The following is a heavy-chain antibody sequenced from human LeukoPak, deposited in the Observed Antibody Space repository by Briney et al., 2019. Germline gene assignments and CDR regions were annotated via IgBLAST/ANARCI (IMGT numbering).Heavy chain of an antibody. CDR3: ARHGGSFGYFDY. CDR2: VYYSGTT. D-gene: IGHD1-26*01. J-gene: IGHJ4*02. CDR1: GGSISTYY. V-gene: IGHV4-59*08. Sequence: SETLSLTCSVSGGSISTYYWSWIRQPPGKGLEWIGYVYYSGTTNYNPSLKGRVTITSDTSKNQFSLNLRSVNVADTAIYYCARHGGSFGYFDYWGQGTLVTVSS.